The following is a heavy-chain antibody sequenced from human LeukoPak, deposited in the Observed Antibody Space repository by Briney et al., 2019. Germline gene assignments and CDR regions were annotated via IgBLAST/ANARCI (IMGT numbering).Heavy chain of an antibody. J-gene: IGHJ4*02. D-gene: IGHD5-18*01. V-gene: IGHV3-11*04. CDR3: ARVKGFVDTAMSRILSLYVDY. CDR2: FSVGGTLI. CDR1: GFTFSDYY. Sequence: GGSLRLSCAASGFTFSDYYMSWIRQAPGKGLEWVSYFSVGGTLIYYADSVKGRFTISRDNANNALYLQMNSLRAEDTAVYYCARVKGFVDTAMSRILSLYVDYWGQGTLVTVSS.